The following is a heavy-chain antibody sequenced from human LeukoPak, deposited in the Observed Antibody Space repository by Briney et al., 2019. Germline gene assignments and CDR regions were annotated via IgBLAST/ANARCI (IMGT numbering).Heavy chain of an antibody. CDR2: IYYSGST. Sequence: KPSETLSLTCTVSGGSISSGGYYWSWIRQHPGKGLEWIGYIYYSGSTYYNPSLKSRVTISVDRSKNHFSLNLNSVTAADTSVYYCARGGRAFDVWGQGTLISVSP. J-gene: IGHJ3*01. CDR1: GGSISSGGYY. V-gene: IGHV4-31*03. CDR3: ARGGRAFDV.